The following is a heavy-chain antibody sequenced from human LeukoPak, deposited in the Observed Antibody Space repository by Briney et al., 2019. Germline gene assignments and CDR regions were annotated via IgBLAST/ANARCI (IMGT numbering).Heavy chain of an antibody. Sequence: GGSLRLSCAASGFSFSTYIMNWVRQAPGKGLEWVSYISGSSNYINYADSVKGRFTISRDNAKTSVYLQMNSLRAEDTAVYYCAREPSGWYVDYWGQGTLVTVSS. J-gene: IGHJ4*02. CDR1: GFSFSTYI. CDR2: ISGSSNYI. V-gene: IGHV3-21*01. CDR3: AREPSGWYVDY. D-gene: IGHD6-19*01.